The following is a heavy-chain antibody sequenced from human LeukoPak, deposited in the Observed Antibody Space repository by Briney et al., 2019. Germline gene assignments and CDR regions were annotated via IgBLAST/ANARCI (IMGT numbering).Heavy chain of an antibody. CDR1: GGSFSGYY. Sequence: SETLSLTCAVYGGSFSGYYWSWIRQPPGKGLEWIGEINHSGSTNYNPSLKSRVTISVDTSKNQFSLKLSSVTAADTAVYYCARGRIAARRNWFDPWGQGTLVTVAS. V-gene: IGHV4-34*01. CDR2: INHSGST. D-gene: IGHD6-6*01. CDR3: ARGRIAARRNWFDP. J-gene: IGHJ5*02.